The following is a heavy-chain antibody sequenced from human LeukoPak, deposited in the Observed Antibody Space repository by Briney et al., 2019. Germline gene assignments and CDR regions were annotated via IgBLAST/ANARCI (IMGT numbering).Heavy chain of an antibody. J-gene: IGHJ4*02. CDR3: AAGLDDYVWGSYRSYYFDY. Sequence: PSETLSFTCTVSGGSISSGGYYWSWIRQHPGKGLEWIGYIYYSGSTYYNPSLKSRVTISVDTSKNQFSLKLSSVTAADTAVYYCAAGLDDYVWGSYRSYYFDYWGQGTLVTVSS. CDR2: IYYSGST. D-gene: IGHD3-16*02. V-gene: IGHV4-31*03. CDR1: GGSISSGGYY.